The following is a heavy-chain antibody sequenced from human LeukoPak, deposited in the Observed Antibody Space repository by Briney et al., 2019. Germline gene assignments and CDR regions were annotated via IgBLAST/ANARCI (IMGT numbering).Heavy chain of an antibody. CDR2: INQDGSQK. CDR1: GFTFSSYW. J-gene: IGHJ5*02. CDR3: ARDQRNKLGFDP. V-gene: IGHV3-7*03. Sequence: GGSLRLSCADSGFTFSSYWMSWDRQAPGKGLEWVANINQDGSQKSYVDSVKGRFTISRDNAKNSLYLQMNSLRAEDTAVYYCARDQRNKLGFDPWGQGTLVTVSS. D-gene: IGHD1/OR15-1a*01.